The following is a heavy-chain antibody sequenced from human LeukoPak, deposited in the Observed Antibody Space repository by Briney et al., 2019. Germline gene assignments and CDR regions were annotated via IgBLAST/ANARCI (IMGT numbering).Heavy chain of an antibody. Sequence: SETLSLTCTVSGGSISSYYWSWIRQPPGKGLEWIGYIYYSGSTNYNPSLKSRVTISVDTSKNQFSLKLSSVTAADTAVYYCARLGGNYYGSGSYYQNWFDPWGQGTLVTVSS. J-gene: IGHJ5*02. V-gene: IGHV4-59*08. D-gene: IGHD3-10*01. CDR1: GGSISSYY. CDR2: IYYSGST. CDR3: ARLGGNYYGSGSYYQNWFDP.